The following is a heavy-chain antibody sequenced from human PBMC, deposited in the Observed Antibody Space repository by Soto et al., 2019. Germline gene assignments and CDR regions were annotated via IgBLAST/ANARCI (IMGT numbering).Heavy chain of an antibody. V-gene: IGHV3-30-3*01. CDR2: ISYDGSNK. D-gene: IGHD2-2*01. J-gene: IGHJ6*02. CDR1: GFTFSSYA. CDR3: ARDLESDIVVVPAAIAPYGMDV. Sequence: GGSLRLSFAASGFTFSSYAMHWVRRAPGKGLEWVAVISYDGSNKYYADSVKGRFTISRDNSKNTLYLQMNSLRAEDTAVYYCARDLESDIVVVPAAIAPYGMDVWGQGTTVTVSS.